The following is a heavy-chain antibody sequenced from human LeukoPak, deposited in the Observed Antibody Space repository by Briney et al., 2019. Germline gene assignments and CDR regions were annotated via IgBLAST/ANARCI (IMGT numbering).Heavy chain of an antibody. Sequence: ASVKVSCKAFGYTFTSNYMHWVRQAPGQGPEWMGVISPSGGSTTYAQKFQGRVTLTRDMSTSTDYLELSSLRSEDTAVYYCARALKGSPWGQGTLVTVSS. CDR1: GYTFTSNY. CDR2: ISPSGGST. V-gene: IGHV1-46*01. CDR3: ARALKGSP. D-gene: IGHD1-26*01. J-gene: IGHJ5*02.